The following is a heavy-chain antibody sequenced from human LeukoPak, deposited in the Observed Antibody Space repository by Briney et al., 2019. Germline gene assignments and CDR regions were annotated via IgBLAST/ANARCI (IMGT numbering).Heavy chain of an antibody. CDR2: IYYSGNT. Sequence: NPSETLSLTCTVSGGSISRHYWSWIRQPPGKGLEWIGYIYYSGNTNYNPSLKSRVSMSVDTSKNQFSLNLSSLTAADTAVYYCATESAAAGEYYYYMDVWGKGTTVTVS. CDR3: ATESAAAGEYYYYMDV. CDR1: GGSISRHY. V-gene: IGHV4-59*11. J-gene: IGHJ6*03. D-gene: IGHD6-13*01.